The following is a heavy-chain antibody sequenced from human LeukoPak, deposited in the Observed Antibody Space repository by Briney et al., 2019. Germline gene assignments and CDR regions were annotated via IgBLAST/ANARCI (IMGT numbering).Heavy chain of an antibody. CDR2: IDWNGANT. CDR3: AREIYYYGSGSYPGPHMDV. J-gene: IGHJ6*03. V-gene: IGHV3-20*04. CDR1: GFPFDHYG. D-gene: IGHD3-10*01. Sequence: PGGSLRLSCAASGFPFDHYGMSWVRQAPGKGLEWVSGIDWNGANTAYADSVKGRFTISRDNSKNTLYLQMNSLRAEDTAVYYCAREIYYYGSGSYPGPHMDVWGKGTTVTVSS.